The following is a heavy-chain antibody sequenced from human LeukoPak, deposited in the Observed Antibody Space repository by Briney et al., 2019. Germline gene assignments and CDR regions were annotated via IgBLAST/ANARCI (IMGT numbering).Heavy chain of an antibody. CDR3: AKDRHYYDSSGSFDY. J-gene: IGHJ4*02. V-gene: IGHV3-23*01. D-gene: IGHD3-22*01. Sequence: GGSLRLSCAASGFTFSSYAMHWVRQAPGKGLEWVSAISGSGGSTYYADSVKGRFTISRDNSKNTLYLQMNSLRAEDTAVYYCAKDRHYYDSSGSFDYWGQGTLVTVSS. CDR2: ISGSGGST. CDR1: GFTFSSYA.